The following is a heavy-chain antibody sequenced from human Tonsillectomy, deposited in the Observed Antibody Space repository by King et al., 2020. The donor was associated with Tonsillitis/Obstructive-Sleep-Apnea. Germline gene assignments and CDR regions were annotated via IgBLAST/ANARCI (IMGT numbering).Heavy chain of an antibody. CDR1: GGSFSGYY. J-gene: IGHJ5*02. CDR2: INHSGST. V-gene: IGHV4-34*01. D-gene: IGHD2-2*02. CDR3: ARDSPGVHDLVVVPAAIQSLMDWFDP. Sequence: VQLQQWGAGLLKPSETLSLTCAVYGGSFSGYYWSWIRQPPGKGLEWIGEINHSGSTNYNPSLKSRVTISVDTSKNQFSLKLSSVTAADTAVYYFARDSPGVHDLVVVPAAIQSLMDWFDPWGQGTLVTVSS.